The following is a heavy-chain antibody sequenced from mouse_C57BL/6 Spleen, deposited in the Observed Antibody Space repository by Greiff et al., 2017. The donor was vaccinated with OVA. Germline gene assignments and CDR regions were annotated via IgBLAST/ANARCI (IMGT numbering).Heavy chain of an antibody. D-gene: IGHD4-1*01. Sequence: VQLQEPGAELVKPGASVKVSCKASGYTFTSYWMHWVKQRPGQGLEWIGRLHPSDSDNNYNQKFKGQATLTVDKSSSTAYMQLCSLTSEDSAVYYCALTGTRAMDYWGQGTSVTVSS. CDR3: ALTGTRAMDY. J-gene: IGHJ4*01. CDR1: GYTFTSYW. V-gene: IGHV1-74*01. CDR2: LHPSDSDN.